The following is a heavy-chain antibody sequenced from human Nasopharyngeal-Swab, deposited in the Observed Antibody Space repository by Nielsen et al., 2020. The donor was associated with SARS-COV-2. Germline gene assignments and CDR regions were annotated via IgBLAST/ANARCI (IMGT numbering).Heavy chain of an antibody. D-gene: IGHD3-3*01. J-gene: IGHJ6*02. CDR2: IYSGGST. CDR3: ARPTYYDYYGMDV. V-gene: IGHV3-53*01. Sequence: GGSLRLSCAASGFTVSSNYMSWVRQAPGKGLEWVSVIYSGGSTYYADSVKGRFTISRDNSKNTLYLQMNSLRAEDTAVYYCARPTYYDYYGMDVGGQGTTVTVSS. CDR1: GFTVSSNY.